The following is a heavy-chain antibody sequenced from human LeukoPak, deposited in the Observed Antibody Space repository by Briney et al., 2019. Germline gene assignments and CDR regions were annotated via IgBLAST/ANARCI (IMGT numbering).Heavy chain of an antibody. CDR2: IIPILGIA. D-gene: IGHD5-12*01. CDR1: GGTFSSYA. J-gene: IGHJ6*02. V-gene: IGHV1-69*04. Sequence: SVKVSCKASGGTFSSYAISWVRQAPGQGLEWMGRIIPILGIANYAQKFQGRVTITADKSTSTAYMELSSLRPEDTAVYYCATGRGYSGYDWGVSYYYGMDVWGQGTTVTVSS. CDR3: ATGRGYSGYDWGVSYYYGMDV.